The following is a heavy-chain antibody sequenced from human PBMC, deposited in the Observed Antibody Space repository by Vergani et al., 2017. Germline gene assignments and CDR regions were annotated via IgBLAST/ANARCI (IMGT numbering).Heavy chain of an antibody. CDR1: GGSISSGSYY. CDR2: IYTSGST. J-gene: IGHJ3*02. CDR3: AREGLSSGWYYAFDI. V-gene: IGHV4-61*02. D-gene: IGHD6-19*01. Sequence: QVQLQESGPGLVKPSQTLSLTCTVSGGSISSGSYYWSWIRQPAGKGLEWIGRIYTSGSTNYNPSLKSRVIISVDTSKNQFSLKLSSVTAADTAVYYCAREGLSSGWYYAFDIWGQGTMVTVSS.